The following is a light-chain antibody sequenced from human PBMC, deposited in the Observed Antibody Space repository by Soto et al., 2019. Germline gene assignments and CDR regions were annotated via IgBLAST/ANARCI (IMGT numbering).Light chain of an antibody. CDR2: SAS. V-gene: IGKV1-27*01. CDR3: QRYNSAPPVT. Sequence: DIQMTQSPSSLSASVGDRVTITCRASQGISNYLAWYQQKPGKVPKLLIYSASTLQSGVPSRFSGSGSGTDFTLTISSLQPEDVATYYCQRYNSAPPVTFGGGTKVEIK. J-gene: IGKJ4*01. CDR1: QGISNY.